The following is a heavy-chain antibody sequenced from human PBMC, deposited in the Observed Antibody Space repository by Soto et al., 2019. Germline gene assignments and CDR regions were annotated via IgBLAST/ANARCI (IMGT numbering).Heavy chain of an antibody. D-gene: IGHD4-17*01. J-gene: IGHJ4*02. CDR1: GGTISSWY. CDR2: IYYSGST. Sequence: SETLSLTCTVSGGTISSWYWIWIRQPPGKGLEWIGYIYYSGSTNYNPSLKSRVTISVDTSKNQFSLKLSSVTAADTAVYYCARRYGASFDYWGQGTLVTVSS. CDR3: ARRYGASFDY. V-gene: IGHV4-59*01.